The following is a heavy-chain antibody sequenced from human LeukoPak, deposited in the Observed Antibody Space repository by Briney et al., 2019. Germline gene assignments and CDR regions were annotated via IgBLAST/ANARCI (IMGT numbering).Heavy chain of an antibody. D-gene: IGHD5-18*01. Sequence: SETLSLTCTVSGGSISSYYWSWIRQPPGKGLEWIGYIYYSGSTYYNPSLESRVTISVDTSKNQFSLKLSSVTAADTAVYYCARDAYSYGPRALDYWGQGTLVTVSS. CDR2: IYYSGST. J-gene: IGHJ4*02. CDR1: GGSISSYY. CDR3: ARDAYSYGPRALDY. V-gene: IGHV4-59*06.